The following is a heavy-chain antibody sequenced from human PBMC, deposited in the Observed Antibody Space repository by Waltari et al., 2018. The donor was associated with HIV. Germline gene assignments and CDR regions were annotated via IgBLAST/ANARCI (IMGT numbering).Heavy chain of an antibody. CDR3: ARGPYSSGWNYYYYGMDV. J-gene: IGHJ6*02. V-gene: IGHV4-59*01. CDR1: GGSISSYY. CDR2: IYYSGST. D-gene: IGHD6-19*01. Sequence: QVQLQESGPGLVKPSETLSLTCTVSGGSISSYYWSWIRQPPGKGLEWIGYIYYSGSTNYNPSLKSRVTISVDTSKNQFSLKLSSVTAADTAVYYCARGPYSSGWNYYYYGMDVWGQGTTVTVSS.